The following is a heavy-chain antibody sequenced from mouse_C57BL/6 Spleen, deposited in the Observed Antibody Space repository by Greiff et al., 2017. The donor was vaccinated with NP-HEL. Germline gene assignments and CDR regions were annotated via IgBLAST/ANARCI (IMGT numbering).Heavy chain of an antibody. J-gene: IGHJ3*01. CDR1: GYTFPTYN. D-gene: IGHD2-2*01. CDR3: ARDWIYGYVLAY. CDR2: INPNHGGT. Sequence: EVQLPQSGPELVKPGASVTMSCKASGYTFPTYNMHWVKQSHGKSLEWIGYINPNHGGTSFNQKLKGKATSTVHKSSSTTYMELRSLTSEDSAVYYCARDWIYGYVLAYWGQGTLVTVSA. V-gene: IGHV1-22*01.